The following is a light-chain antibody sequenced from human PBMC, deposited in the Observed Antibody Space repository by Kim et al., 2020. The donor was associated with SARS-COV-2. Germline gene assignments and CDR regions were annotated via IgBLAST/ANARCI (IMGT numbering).Light chain of an antibody. CDR2: DVS. CDR1: SSDVGGYNY. CDR3: SSYTSSSTWV. V-gene: IGLV2-14*03. Sequence: QSVLTQPASVSGSPGQSITISCTGTSSDVGGYNYVSWYQQHPVKAPKLMIYDVSNRPSGVSNRFSGSKSGNTASLTISGLQAEDEADYYCSSYTSSSTWVFGGGTQLTVL. J-gene: IGLJ3*02.